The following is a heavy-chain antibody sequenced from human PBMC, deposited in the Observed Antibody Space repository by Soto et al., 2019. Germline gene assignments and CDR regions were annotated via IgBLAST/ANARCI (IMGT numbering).Heavy chain of an antibody. J-gene: IGHJ4*02. V-gene: IGHV3-15*01. CDR2: IKSKTDGGTT. CDR1: GFTFSNAW. CDR3: TTSALWYYDFRFDY. D-gene: IGHD3-3*01. Sequence: PGGSLRLSCAASGFTFSNAWMSWFRQAPGKGLEWVGRIKSKTDGGTTDYAAPVKGRFTISRDDSKNTLYLQMNSLKTEDTAVYYCTTSALWYYDFRFDYWGQGTLVTVSS.